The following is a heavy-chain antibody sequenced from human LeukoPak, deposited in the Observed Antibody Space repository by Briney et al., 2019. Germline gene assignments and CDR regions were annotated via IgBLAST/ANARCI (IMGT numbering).Heavy chain of an antibody. CDR2: INPNSGGT. CDR1: GYTFTGYY. J-gene: IGHJ6*03. D-gene: IGHD3-10*01. Sequence: ASVKVSCKASGYTFTGYYMHWVRQAPGQGLEWMGWINPNSGGTNYAQKFQGRVTMTRDTSISTAYMELSRLRSDDTAVYYCARNLNGSGSRYYHYYMDVWGKGTTVTISS. V-gene: IGHV1-2*02. CDR3: ARNLNGSGSRYYHYYMDV.